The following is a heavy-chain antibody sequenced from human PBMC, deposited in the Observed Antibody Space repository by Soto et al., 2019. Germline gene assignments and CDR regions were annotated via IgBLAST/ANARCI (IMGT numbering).Heavy chain of an antibody. Sequence: PGGSLRLSCAASGFTFSSHWMSWVRQAPGKGLEWVANINQDGSEQYSVDSVKGRFTISRDNARNSLYLQMSSLRAEDTAVYYCAREGVPWFGESKFDSWGQGTLVTVSS. V-gene: IGHV3-7*04. D-gene: IGHD3-10*01. CDR1: GFTFSSHW. CDR3: AREGVPWFGESKFDS. J-gene: IGHJ4*02. CDR2: INQDGSEQ.